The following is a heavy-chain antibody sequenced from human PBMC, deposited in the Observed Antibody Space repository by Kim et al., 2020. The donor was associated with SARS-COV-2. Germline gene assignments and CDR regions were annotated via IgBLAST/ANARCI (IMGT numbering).Heavy chain of an antibody. CDR1: GFTFSSYA. J-gene: IGHJ6*02. CDR2: ISGSGGST. D-gene: IGHD6-19*01. Sequence: GGSLRLSCAASGFTFSSYAMSWVRQAPGKGLEWVSAISGSGGSTYYADSVKGRFTISRDNSKNTLYLQMNSLRAEDTAVYYCAKDGKSSGWYRDVYYGMDVWGQGTTVTVSS. V-gene: IGHV3-23*01. CDR3: AKDGKSSGWYRDVYYGMDV.